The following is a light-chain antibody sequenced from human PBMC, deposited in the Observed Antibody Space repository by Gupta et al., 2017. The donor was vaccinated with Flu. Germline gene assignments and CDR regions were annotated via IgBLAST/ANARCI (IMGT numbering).Light chain of an antibody. J-gene: IGLJ2*01. CDR1: DIVSKS. CDR2: DDS. V-gene: IGLV3-21*02. Sequence: SYVVTQTPSVSVAPGQTARRTCGGSDIVSKSVHWYQQRPGQAPLLVIYDDSERPSGIPERFSGSNSGNTATLTISRVEAGDEADYYCQVWDNPSDHVIFGGGTKLAVL. CDR3: QVWDNPSDHVI.